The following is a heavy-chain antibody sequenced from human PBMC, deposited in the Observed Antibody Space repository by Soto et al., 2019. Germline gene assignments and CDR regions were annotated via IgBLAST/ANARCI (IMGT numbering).Heavy chain of an antibody. Sequence: SETLSLTCAVYGGSFSGYYWSWIRQPPGKGLEWFGEINHSGSTNYNPSLKSRVTISVDTSKNQFSLKLSSVTAADTAVYYCARVRTIFGVVKNNYYYYYMDVWGKGTTVTVSS. CDR1: GGSFSGYY. D-gene: IGHD3-3*01. CDR3: ARVRTIFGVVKNNYYYYYMDV. V-gene: IGHV4-34*01. J-gene: IGHJ6*03. CDR2: INHSGST.